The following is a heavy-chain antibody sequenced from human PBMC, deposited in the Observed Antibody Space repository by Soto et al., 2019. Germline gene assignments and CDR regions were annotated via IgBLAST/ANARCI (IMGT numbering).Heavy chain of an antibody. Sequence: EVQLVESGGGLVQPGGSLRLSCAASGFTFSSYWMSWVRQAPGKGLEWVANINQDGSEKYYVVSVKGRFTISRDNAKNSRYLQMNSLRAEDTAVYYCAREGEGDLWSGYYTHYYYMDVWGKGTTVTVSS. J-gene: IGHJ6*03. D-gene: IGHD3-3*01. CDR1: GFTFSSYW. CDR2: INQDGSEK. V-gene: IGHV3-7*01. CDR3: AREGEGDLWSGYYTHYYYMDV.